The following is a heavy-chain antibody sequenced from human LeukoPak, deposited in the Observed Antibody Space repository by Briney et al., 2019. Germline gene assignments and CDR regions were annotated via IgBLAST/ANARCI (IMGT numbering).Heavy chain of an antibody. D-gene: IGHD6-19*01. J-gene: IGHJ4*02. V-gene: IGHV1-46*01. Sequence: ASVKVSCKASGYTFTGYYMHWVRQAPGQGLEWMGIINPSGGSTTYAQKFQGRVTMTRDTSTSTVYMELSSLRSEDTAVYYCAAIDSSGWLTLDYWGQGTLVTVSS. CDR2: INPSGGST. CDR1: GYTFTGYY. CDR3: AAIDSSGWLTLDY.